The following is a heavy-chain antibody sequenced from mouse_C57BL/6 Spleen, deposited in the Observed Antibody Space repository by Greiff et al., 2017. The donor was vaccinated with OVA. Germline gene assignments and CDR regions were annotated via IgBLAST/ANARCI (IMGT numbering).Heavy chain of an antibody. V-gene: IGHV5-17*01. CDR3: AIGSNYAMDY. D-gene: IGHD1-1*01. J-gene: IGHJ4*01. CDR2: ISSGSSTI. CDR1: GFTFSDYG. Sequence: EVKLMESGGGLVKPGGSLKLSCAASGFTFSDYGMHWVRQAPEKGLEWVAYISSGSSTIYYADTVKGRFTISRDNAKNTLFLQMTSLRSEDTAMYYCAIGSNYAMDYWGQGTSVTVSS.